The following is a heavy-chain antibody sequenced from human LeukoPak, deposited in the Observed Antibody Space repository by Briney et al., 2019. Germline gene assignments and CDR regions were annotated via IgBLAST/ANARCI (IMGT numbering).Heavy chain of an antibody. V-gene: IGHV3-64D*09. D-gene: IGHD2-2*01. Sequence: GGSLRLSCSASGFTFSIYAIHWVRQAPGKGLEYVSTISSEGGTTYYADSLKGRFTISRDNSKNTLYLQMSGLRPEDTAVYYCVKPFHGCTSITCWLFDYWGQGTLVTVSS. CDR2: ISSEGGTT. CDR3: VKPFHGCTSITCWLFDY. J-gene: IGHJ4*02. CDR1: GFTFSIYA.